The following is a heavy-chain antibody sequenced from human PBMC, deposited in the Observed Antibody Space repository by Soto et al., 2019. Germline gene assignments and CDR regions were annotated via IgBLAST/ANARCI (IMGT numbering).Heavy chain of an antibody. CDR2: ISYDGSNK. V-gene: IGHV3-30-3*01. CDR1: GFTFSSYA. CDR3: ARDRRPKPSPSGDDYVWGVYYGMDV. Sequence: QVQLVESGGGVVQPGRSLRLSCAASGFTFSSYAMHWVRQAPGKGLEWVAVISYDGSNKYYADSVKGRFTISRDNSKNTLYLQMNSLRAEDTAVYYCARDRRPKPSPSGDDYVWGVYYGMDVWGQGTTVTVSS. D-gene: IGHD3-16*01. J-gene: IGHJ6*02.